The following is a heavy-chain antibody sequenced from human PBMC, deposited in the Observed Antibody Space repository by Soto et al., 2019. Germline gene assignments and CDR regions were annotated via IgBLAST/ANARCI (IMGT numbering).Heavy chain of an antibody. CDR2: IKDRDYGGTA. CDR1: GFNFSDAW. CDR3: TTNDY. J-gene: IGHJ4*02. V-gene: IGHV3-15*01. Sequence: QLVESGGDLVTPGESLRLSCVASGFNFSDAWMTWVRQAPGKGLEWVGRIKDRDYGGTADYAASVKGRLTMSRDDSTKMLFLQMNSLKSEDTAVYYCTTNDYWGQGTQVTVSS.